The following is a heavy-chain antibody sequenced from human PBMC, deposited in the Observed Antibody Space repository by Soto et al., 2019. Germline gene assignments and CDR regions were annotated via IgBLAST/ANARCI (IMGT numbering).Heavy chain of an antibody. Sequence: GASVEVSCKASGYTFTSYDINWVRQATGQGLEWMGWMNPNSGNTGYAQKFQGRVTMTRNTSISTAYMELSSLRSEDTAVYYCAIGRPNVNIAVVPAAPDYCGQGTPVTVSS. J-gene: IGHJ4*02. CDR1: GYTFTSYD. D-gene: IGHD2-2*01. V-gene: IGHV1-8*01. CDR3: AIGRPNVNIAVVPAAPDY. CDR2: MNPNSGNT.